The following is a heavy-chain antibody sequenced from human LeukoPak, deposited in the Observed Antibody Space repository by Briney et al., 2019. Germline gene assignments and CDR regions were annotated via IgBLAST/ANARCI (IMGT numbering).Heavy chain of an antibody. D-gene: IGHD3-16*02. J-gene: IGHJ4*02. CDR1: GFTFSSYG. CDR3: AKSHYDYVWGSYRRALIDY. Sequence: AGGSLRLTCAASGFTFSSYGMHWVRQAPGKGLEWVAVIWYDGSNKYYADSVKGRFTISRDNSKNTLYLQMNSLRAEDTAVYYCAKSHYDYVWGSYRRALIDYWGQGTLVTVSS. CDR2: IWYDGSNK. V-gene: IGHV3-33*06.